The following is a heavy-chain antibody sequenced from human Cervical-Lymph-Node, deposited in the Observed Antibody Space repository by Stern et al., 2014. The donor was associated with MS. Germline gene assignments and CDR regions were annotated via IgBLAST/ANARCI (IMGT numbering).Heavy chain of an antibody. J-gene: IGHJ4*02. Sequence: QLGESGAEVKKPGASVKVSCKASGYTFTSYGISWVRQAPGHGLEGMGWISDYNGNTNYAQKLQGRVTMTTDTSTSTAYMELRSLRSDDTAVYYCASTPPYGEAYFDYWGQGTLVTVSS. CDR3: ASTPPYGEAYFDY. D-gene: IGHD4-17*01. V-gene: IGHV1-18*01. CDR2: ISDYNGNT. CDR1: GYTFTSYG.